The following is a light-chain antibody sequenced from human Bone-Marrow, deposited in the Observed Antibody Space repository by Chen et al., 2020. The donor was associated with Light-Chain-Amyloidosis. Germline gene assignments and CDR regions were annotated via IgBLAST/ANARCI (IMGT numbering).Light chain of an antibody. CDR1: NIGSTS. CDR3: QVWDRSSDRPV. CDR2: DDS. Sequence: SSVPTQPSSVSVAPGQPATIACGGNNIGSTSVHWYQQTPGQAPLLVVYDDSDRPSGIPERLSGSNAGNTATLTISRVEAGDEADYCCQVWDRSSDRPVFGGGTKLTVL. V-gene: IGLV3-21*02. J-gene: IGLJ3*02.